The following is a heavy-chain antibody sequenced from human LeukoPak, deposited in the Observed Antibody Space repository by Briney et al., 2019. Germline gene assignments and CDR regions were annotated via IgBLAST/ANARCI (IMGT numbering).Heavy chain of an antibody. CDR2: IYYSGST. Sequence: SETLSLTCTVSGGSISSYYWSWIRQPPGKGLEWIGYIYYSGSTNYNPSLKSRVTISVDTSKNQFSLKLSPVTAADTAVYYCARNDYSNYYLPFFDPWGQGTLVTVFS. CDR1: GGSISSYY. V-gene: IGHV4-59*01. D-gene: IGHD4-11*01. CDR3: ARNDYSNYYLPFFDP. J-gene: IGHJ5*02.